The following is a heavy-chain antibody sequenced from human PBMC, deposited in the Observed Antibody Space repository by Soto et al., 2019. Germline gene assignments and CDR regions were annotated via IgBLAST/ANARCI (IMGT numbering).Heavy chain of an antibody. J-gene: IGHJ4*02. CDR2: IYYSGST. Sequence: SETPSLTCTVSGGSISSSSYYWGWIRQPPGKGLEWIGSIYYSGSTYYNPSLKSRVTISVDTSKNQFSLKLSSVTAADTAVYYCARSDDADDFWSGYRWYYFDYWGQGTLVTVSS. D-gene: IGHD3-3*01. CDR1: GGSISSSSYY. CDR3: ARSDDADDFWSGYRWYYFDY. V-gene: IGHV4-39*01.